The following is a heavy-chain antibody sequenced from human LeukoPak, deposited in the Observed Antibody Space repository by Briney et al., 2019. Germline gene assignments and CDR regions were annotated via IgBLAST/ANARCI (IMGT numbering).Heavy chain of an antibody. Sequence: PGGSLRLSCAASGFTFSSYAMHWVRQAPGKGLEWVAVISYDGSNKYYADSVKGRFTISRDNSKNTLYLQMNSLRAEDTAVYYCARVNIPAGVVYYFDYWGQGTLVTVSS. V-gene: IGHV3-30*04. CDR3: ARVNIPAGVVYYFDY. J-gene: IGHJ4*02. CDR2: ISYDGSNK. D-gene: IGHD2-2*02. CDR1: GFTFSSYA.